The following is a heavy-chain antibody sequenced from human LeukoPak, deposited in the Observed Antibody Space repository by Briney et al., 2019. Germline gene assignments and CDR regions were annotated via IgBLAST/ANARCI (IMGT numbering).Heavy chain of an antibody. CDR1: GFTFSSYW. V-gene: IGHV3-7*01. Sequence: GGSLRLSCAASGFTFSSYWMSWVRQAPGKGLEWVANIKQDGSEKYYVDSVKGRFTISRDNAKNSLYLQMNSLRAEDTAVYYCARAPTSGWNRTLDYWGQGTLVTVSS. J-gene: IGHJ4*02. CDR3: ARAPTSGWNRTLDY. CDR2: IKQDGSEK. D-gene: IGHD6-19*01.